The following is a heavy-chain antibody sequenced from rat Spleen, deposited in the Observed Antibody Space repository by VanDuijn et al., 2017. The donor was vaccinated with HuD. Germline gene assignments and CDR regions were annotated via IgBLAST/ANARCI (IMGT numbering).Heavy chain of an antibody. CDR2: ISAGGGNT. D-gene: IGHD1-2*01. CDR3: ARQEWTIAALFDY. CDR1: GFTFSAFP. V-gene: IGHV5-46*01. J-gene: IGHJ2*01. Sequence: EVQLVESGGGLVQPGRSMKLSCVASGFTFSAFPMAWVRQASTKGLEWVASISAGGGNTYYRDSVKGRFTISRHNAKSTLYLQVDSLRSENTATYYCARQEWTIAALFDYWGQGVMVTVSS.